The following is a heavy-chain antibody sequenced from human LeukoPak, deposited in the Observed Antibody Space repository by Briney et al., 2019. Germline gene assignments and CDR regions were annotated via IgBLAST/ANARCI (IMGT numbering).Heavy chain of an antibody. CDR2: INHSGST. V-gene: IGHV4-34*01. D-gene: IGHD3-3*01. J-gene: IGHJ4*02. Sequence: PSETLSLTCAVYGGSFSGYYWSWIRQPPGKGLEWIGEINHSGSTNYNPSHKSRVTISVDTSKNQFSLKLSSVTAADTAVYYCARVGSYDFWSGYHEIDYWGQGTLVTVSS. CDR1: GGSFSGYY. CDR3: ARVGSYDFWSGYHEIDY.